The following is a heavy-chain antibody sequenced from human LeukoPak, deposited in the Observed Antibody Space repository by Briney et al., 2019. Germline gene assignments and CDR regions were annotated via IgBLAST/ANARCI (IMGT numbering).Heavy chain of an antibody. CDR2: ISYDGSNN. D-gene: IGHD5-24*01. J-gene: IGHJ4*02. V-gene: IGHV3-30*04. CDR1: GFTFSGSA. CDR3: AKNGDSERWLQPKFVTH. Sequence: PGGSLRLSCAASGFTFSGSAMHWVRQAPGKGLEWVAVISYDGSNNYYADSVKGRFTMSRDNSKNTLYLQMNSLRAEDTAVYYCAKNGDSERWLQPKFVTHWGQGTLVTVSS.